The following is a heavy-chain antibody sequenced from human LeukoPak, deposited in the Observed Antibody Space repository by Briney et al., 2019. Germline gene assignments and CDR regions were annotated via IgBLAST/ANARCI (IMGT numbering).Heavy chain of an antibody. CDR2: INPNSGGT. Sequence: GASVKVSCKASGYTFTGYYMHWVRQAPGQGLEWMGWINPNSGGTNYAQKFQGWVTMTRDTSISTAYMELRSLRSDDTAVYYCARDRGEGYYDSSGYDYWGQGTLVTVSS. CDR3: ARDRGEGYYDSSGYDY. D-gene: IGHD3-22*01. J-gene: IGHJ4*02. CDR1: GYTFTGYY. V-gene: IGHV1-2*04.